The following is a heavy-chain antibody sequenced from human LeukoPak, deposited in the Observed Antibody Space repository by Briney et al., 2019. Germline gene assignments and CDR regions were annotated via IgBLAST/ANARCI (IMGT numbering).Heavy chain of an antibody. J-gene: IGHJ4*02. CDR2: IRAYNGNT. Sequence: GASVKVSCKASGYTLTSYGISWVRQAPGQGLEWMGWIRAYNGNTNYTQNPQSRDTMTTDTSASTAYMELRSLRSDDTAVYYCAMTGYYDSSGCDYWGQGTLVTVSS. CDR1: GYTLTSYG. D-gene: IGHD3-22*01. CDR3: AMTGYYDSSGCDY. V-gene: IGHV1-18*01.